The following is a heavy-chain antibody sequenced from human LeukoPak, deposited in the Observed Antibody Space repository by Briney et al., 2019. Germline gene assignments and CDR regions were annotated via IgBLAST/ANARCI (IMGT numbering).Heavy chain of an antibody. V-gene: IGHV3-9*01. CDR3: AKGSMIVVVTRFDY. D-gene: IGHD3-22*01. CDR2: ISWNSGSI. CDR1: GFTFDDYA. Sequence: GGSQRLSCAASGFTFDDYAMHWVRQAPGKGLEWVSGISWNSGSIGYADSVKGRFTISRDNAKNSLFLQMNSLRAEDTALYYCAKGSMIVVVTRFDYWGQGTLVTVSS. J-gene: IGHJ4*02.